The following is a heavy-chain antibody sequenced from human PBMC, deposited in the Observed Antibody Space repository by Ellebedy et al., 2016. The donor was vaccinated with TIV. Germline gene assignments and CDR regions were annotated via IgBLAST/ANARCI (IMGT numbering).Heavy chain of an antibody. CDR1: GGYISTSGYY. Sequence: MPSETLSLTCTVSGGYISTSGYYWGWIRQPPGKGLEWIGSIYYSGNTYYNPSLKSRVTISGDTSKNQFSLKLTSVTAADTAVYYCARHSQPAAGDYWGQGTLVTVSS. D-gene: IGHD6-13*01. CDR2: IYYSGNT. CDR3: ARHSQPAAGDY. J-gene: IGHJ4*02. V-gene: IGHV4-39*01.